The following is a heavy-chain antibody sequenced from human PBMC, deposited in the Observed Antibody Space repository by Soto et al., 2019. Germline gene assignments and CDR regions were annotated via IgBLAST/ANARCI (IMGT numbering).Heavy chain of an antibody. CDR2: IYYIVST. CDR3: ARSIDP. V-gene: IGHV4-31*03. Sequence: QVQLQESGPGLVKPSQTLSLTCTVSGGSISSGGYCWSWIRQHPGKGLEWIGYIYYIVSTYYNLSLKSRVTISVDTSKNQFSLKLSSVTAADTAVYYCARSIDPWGQGTLVTVSS. J-gene: IGHJ5*02. CDR1: GGSISSGGYC.